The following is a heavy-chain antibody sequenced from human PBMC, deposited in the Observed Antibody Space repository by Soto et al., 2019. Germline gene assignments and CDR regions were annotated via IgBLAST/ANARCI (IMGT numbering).Heavy chain of an antibody. Sequence: GESLKISCAASGFTFSSYAMHWVRQAPGKGLEWVAVISYDGSNKYYADSVKGRFTISRDNSKNTLYLQMNSLRAEDTAVYYCARAMITFGGVLRYWGQGTLVTVSS. J-gene: IGHJ4*02. D-gene: IGHD3-16*01. CDR3: ARAMITFGGVLRY. V-gene: IGHV3-30-3*01. CDR2: ISYDGSNK. CDR1: GFTFSSYA.